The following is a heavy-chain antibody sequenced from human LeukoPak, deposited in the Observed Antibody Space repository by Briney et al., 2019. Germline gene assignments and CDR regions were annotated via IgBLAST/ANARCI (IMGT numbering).Heavy chain of an antibody. CDR2: ISGYNGNT. V-gene: IGHV1-18*01. CDR3: ARLVELANAFDI. J-gene: IGHJ3*02. D-gene: IGHD1-26*01. Sequence: ASVKVSCKASGYTFTNYGISWVRQAPGQGLEWMGWISGYNGNTNYAQEVQGRVTMTTDTSTSTAYMELRSLRSDDTAVYYCARLVELANAFDIWGQGTMVTVSS. CDR1: GYTFTNYG.